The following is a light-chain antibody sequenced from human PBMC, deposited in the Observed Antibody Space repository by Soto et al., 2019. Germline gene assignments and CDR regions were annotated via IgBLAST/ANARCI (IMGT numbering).Light chain of an antibody. CDR2: DAS. V-gene: IGKV3D-20*01. Sequence: EIVLTQSPATLSLSPGERATLSCGAGQSLSNNYLAWYQHKPGLAPRLLIYDASSRAPGIPDRFSGSGSVTDFTLAISRLEPEDFAVYYCQHYDGSPFMYTFGQGTTLE. CDR1: QSLSNNY. CDR3: QHYDGSPFMYT. J-gene: IGKJ2*01.